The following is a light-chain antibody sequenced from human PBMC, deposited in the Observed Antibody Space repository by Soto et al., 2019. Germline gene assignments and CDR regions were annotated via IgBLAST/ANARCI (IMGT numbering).Light chain of an antibody. V-gene: IGLV2-8*01. CDR3: SSHAGSNNLL. J-gene: IGLJ2*01. CDR2: EVS. CDR1: TSDVGGYIS. Sequence: QSALTQPASVSGSPGQSVTISCTGTTSDVGGYISVSWYQQHPGKAPKLMIYEVSNRPSGVSNRFSGSKSGNTASLTVSGLQAEDEADYYCSSHAGSNNLLFGGGTQLTVL.